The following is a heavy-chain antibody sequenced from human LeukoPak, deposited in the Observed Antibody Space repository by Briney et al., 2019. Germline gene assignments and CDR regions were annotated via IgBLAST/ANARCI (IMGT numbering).Heavy chain of an antibody. Sequence: GGSLRLSCVAYGFTLTDYYMSWIRQAPGRGLEWVSDISGSGRNVYYGDSVKGRFTISRDNAKNSLYLQMNNLGAEDTAVYYCARSIGYYYTMDVWGQGTTVTVSS. J-gene: IGHJ6*02. D-gene: IGHD3-22*01. V-gene: IGHV3-11*01. CDR1: GFTLTDYY. CDR2: ISGSGRNV. CDR3: ARSIGYYYTMDV.